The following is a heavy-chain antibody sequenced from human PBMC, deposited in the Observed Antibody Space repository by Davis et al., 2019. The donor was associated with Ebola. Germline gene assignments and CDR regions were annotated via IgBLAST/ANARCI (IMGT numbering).Heavy chain of an antibody. CDR3: AKDFRLPGHYYGMDV. J-gene: IGHJ6*02. Sequence: PGGSLRLSCAASGFTFSSYAMSWVRQAPGKGLEWVSAISGSGGSTYYADSVKGRFTISRDNSKNTLYLQMNSLRAEDTAVYYCAKDFRLPGHYYGMDVWGQGTTVTVSS. D-gene: IGHD2-21*02. CDR1: GFTFSSYA. CDR2: ISGSGGST. V-gene: IGHV3-23*01.